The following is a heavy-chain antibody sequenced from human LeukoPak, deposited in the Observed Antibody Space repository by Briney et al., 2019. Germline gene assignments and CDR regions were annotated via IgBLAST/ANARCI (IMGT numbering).Heavy chain of an antibody. CDR1: GYTFTSYA. CDR2: INTNTGNP. Sequence: ASVKVSCKASGYTFTSYAMNWVRQAPGQGLEWMGWINTNTGNPTYAQGFTGRFVFSLDTSVSTAYLQICSLKAEDTAVYYCARASRAQHRASAAAGHNWFDPWGQGTLVTVSS. J-gene: IGHJ5*02. V-gene: IGHV7-4-1*01. D-gene: IGHD6-13*01. CDR3: ARASRAQHRASAAAGHNWFDP.